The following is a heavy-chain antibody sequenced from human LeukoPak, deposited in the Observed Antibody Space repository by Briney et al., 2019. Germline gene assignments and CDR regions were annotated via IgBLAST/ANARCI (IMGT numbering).Heavy chain of an antibody. CDR2: IKQDGSEK. V-gene: IGHV3-7*01. CDR1: GFTLSNYW. CDR3: VKEGDPAMNDGLY. Sequence: GGSLRLSCAASGFTLSNYWMTWVRQAPGKGLEWVANIKQDGSEKYYVDSVKGRFTISRDNSKNMPYLQMNSLRAEDTAVYYCVKEGDPAMNDGLYWGQGTLVTVSS. D-gene: IGHD5-18*01. J-gene: IGHJ4*02.